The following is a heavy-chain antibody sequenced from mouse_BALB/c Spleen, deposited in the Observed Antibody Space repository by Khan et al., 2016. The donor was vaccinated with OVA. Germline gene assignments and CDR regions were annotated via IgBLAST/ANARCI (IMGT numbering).Heavy chain of an antibody. V-gene: IGHV1S81*02. CDR1: GYTFTSYY. CDR3: TRSGYGTFAY. CDR2: INPSNGGT. D-gene: IGHD1-1*02. J-gene: IGHJ3*01. Sequence: VQIQESGAELVKPGASVRLSCKASGYTFTSYYLYWVKQRPGQGLEWIGDINPSNGGTNFNEKFKTKATLTVDKSSSTAYMELSSLTSEDSAVYYCTRSGYGTFAYWGQGTLVTVSA.